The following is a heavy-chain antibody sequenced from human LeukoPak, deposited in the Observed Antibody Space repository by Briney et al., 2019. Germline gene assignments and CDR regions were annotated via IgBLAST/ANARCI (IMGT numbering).Heavy chain of an antibody. CDR1: GFTFSSYS. J-gene: IGHJ6*03. CDR3: ARGRDSGYDFYYYYYMDV. CDR2: ISSSSSTI. V-gene: IGHV3-48*01. D-gene: IGHD5-12*01. Sequence: PGGSLRLSCAASGFTFSSYSMNWVRQAPGKGLEWVSYISSSSSTIYYADSVKGRFTISRDNAKNSLYLQMNSLRAEDTAVYYCARGRDSGYDFYYYYYMDVWGKGTTVTISS.